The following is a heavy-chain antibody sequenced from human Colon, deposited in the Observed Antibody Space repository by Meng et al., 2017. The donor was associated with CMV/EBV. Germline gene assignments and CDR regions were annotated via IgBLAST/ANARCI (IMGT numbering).Heavy chain of an antibody. Sequence: SETLSLTCAVYGGSFSGYYWSWIRQPPGKGLEWIGSIYYSGSTYYNPSLKSRVTISVDTSKNQFSLKLSSVTAADTAVYYCARDCGSSSWPYYYYGMDVWGQGTTVTVPS. D-gene: IGHD6-13*01. CDR3: ARDCGSSSWPYYYYGMDV. J-gene: IGHJ6*02. CDR2: IYYSGST. V-gene: IGHV4-34*01. CDR1: GGSFSGYY.